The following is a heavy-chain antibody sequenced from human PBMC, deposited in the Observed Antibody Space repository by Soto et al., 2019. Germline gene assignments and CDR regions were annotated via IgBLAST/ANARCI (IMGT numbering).Heavy chain of an antibody. D-gene: IGHD6-13*01. J-gene: IGHJ5*02. Sequence: PGESLKISCIGSGYSFTSYWISWVRQMPGKGLEWMGRIDPSDSYTNYSPSFQGHVTISADKSISTAYLQWSSLKASDTAMYYCERVYSSSWYSRANWFDPWGQGTLVTVSS. CDR3: ERVYSSSWYSRANWFDP. V-gene: IGHV5-10-1*01. CDR1: GYSFTSYW. CDR2: IDPSDSYT.